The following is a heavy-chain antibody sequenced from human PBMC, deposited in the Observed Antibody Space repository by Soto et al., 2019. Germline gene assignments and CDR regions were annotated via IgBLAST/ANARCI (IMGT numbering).Heavy chain of an antibody. Sequence: QVQLVQSGAEVKMPGASVRVSCETSGYTFTIYYIHWVRQAPGQGLEWMGLINPRDGSTTFAQKFQSRVTMTKDTSKSTVYMEVNSLRSEDTAVFYCTAHWGGLDFDYWGQGTLVAVSS. D-gene: IGHD7-27*01. J-gene: IGHJ4*02. V-gene: IGHV1-46*01. CDR3: TAHWGGLDFDY. CDR1: GYTFTIYY. CDR2: INPRDGST.